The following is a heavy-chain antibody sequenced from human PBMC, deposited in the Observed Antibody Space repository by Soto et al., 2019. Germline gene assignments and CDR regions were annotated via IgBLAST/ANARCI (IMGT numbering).Heavy chain of an antibody. CDR2: ISTGGETV. CDR3: ARDGYGDPYFYYGLDV. CDR1: GFSFGFYE. J-gene: IGHJ6*02. Sequence: GGSLRLSCAVSGFSFGFYELSWVLQAPGKELEWLSYISTGGETVYYADSVKGRFTISRDNARNSLYLQMNSLRVEDTAVYYCARDGYGDPYFYYGLDVWGQGTTVTVSS. V-gene: IGHV3-48*03. D-gene: IGHD4-17*01.